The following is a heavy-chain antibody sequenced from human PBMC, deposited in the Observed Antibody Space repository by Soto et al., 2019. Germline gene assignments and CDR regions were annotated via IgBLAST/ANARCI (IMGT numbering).Heavy chain of an antibody. D-gene: IGHD6-13*01. CDR1: GGTFSSYT. Sequence: SVKVSCKASGGTFSSYTISWVRQAPGQGLEWMGRIIPILGIANYAQKFQGRVTITADKSTSTAYMELSSLRSEDTAVYYCASEPPGYSKIDYWGQGTLVTVSS. V-gene: IGHV1-69*02. CDR2: IIPILGIA. CDR3: ASEPPGYSKIDY. J-gene: IGHJ4*02.